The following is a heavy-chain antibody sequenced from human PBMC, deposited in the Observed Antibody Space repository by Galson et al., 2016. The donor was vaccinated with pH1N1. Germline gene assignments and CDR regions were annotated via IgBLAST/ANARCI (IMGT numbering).Heavy chain of an antibody. Sequence: PALVKPTQTLTLTCTFSGFSLSTSGMCVSWIRQPPGKALEWLALIDWDDDKYYSTSLKTRLTISKDTSKNQVVPTMTNMDPVETATYYGSRALYGAFGGYFDYWGQGTLVTVSS. CDR2: IDWDDDK. CDR3: SRALYGAFGGYFDY. V-gene: IGHV2-70*01. D-gene: IGHD3-16*01. J-gene: IGHJ4*02. CDR1: GFSLSTSGMC.